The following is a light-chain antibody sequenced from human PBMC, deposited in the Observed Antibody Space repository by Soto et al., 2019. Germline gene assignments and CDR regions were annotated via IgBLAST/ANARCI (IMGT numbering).Light chain of an antibody. Sequence: QSALTQPPSASGSLGQSVTISCTGTSSDVGSYNYVSWHQQHPGKAPKVMIYEVTKRPPGVPDRFSGSKSGNTASLTVSGLQAEDEADYYCSSFAGGGNPVLLGGGTKVTVL. J-gene: IGLJ2*01. CDR2: EVT. CDR1: SSDVGSYNY. V-gene: IGLV2-8*01. CDR3: SSFAGGGNPVL.